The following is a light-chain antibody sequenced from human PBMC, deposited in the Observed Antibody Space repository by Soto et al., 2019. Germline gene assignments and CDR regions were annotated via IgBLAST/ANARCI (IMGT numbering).Light chain of an antibody. Sequence: EIVVTKSAATVSASQGERATLSCRASQSIGINVAWYQQKPGQAPRLLMHAASTRASGFPARFSGSGSGTEFTLTISSLQSEDFALYYCQQYYSWPTFGPGTKVAIK. CDR2: AAS. V-gene: IGKV3-15*01. CDR1: QSIGIN. J-gene: IGKJ3*01. CDR3: QQYYSWPT.